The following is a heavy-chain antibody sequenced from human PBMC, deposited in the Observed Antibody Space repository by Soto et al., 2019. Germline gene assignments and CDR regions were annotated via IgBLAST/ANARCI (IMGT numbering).Heavy chain of an antibody. CDR1: GDYISIYY. CDR2: IYSSGST. J-gene: IGHJ5*02. D-gene: IGHD3-22*01. V-gene: IGHV4-4*07. CDR3: ARGRGFYSDNYFDP. Sequence: LSLTCTVSGDYISIYYWTWIRQPAGNGLEWIGHIYSSGSTNYNPSLKSRVTMSLDTSKNQLSLSLDSVTAADTAVYYCARGRGFYSDNYFDPWGQGTQVTVSS.